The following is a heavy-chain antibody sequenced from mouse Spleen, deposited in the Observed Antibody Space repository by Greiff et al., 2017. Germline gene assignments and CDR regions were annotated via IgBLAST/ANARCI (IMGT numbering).Heavy chain of an antibody. CDR2: INPNNGGT. V-gene: IGHV1-22*01. D-gene: IGHD2-1*01. Sequence: VQLKESGPELVKPGASVKMSCKASGYTFTDYNMHWVKQSHGKSLEWIGYINPNNGGTSYNQKFKGKATLTVNKSSSTAYMELRSLTSEDSAVYYCAREAYGNYEAWFAYWGQGTLVTVSA. J-gene: IGHJ3*01. CDR3: AREAYGNYEAWFAY. CDR1: GYTFTDYN.